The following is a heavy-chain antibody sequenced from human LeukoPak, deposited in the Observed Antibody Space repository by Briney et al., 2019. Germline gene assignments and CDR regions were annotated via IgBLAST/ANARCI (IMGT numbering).Heavy chain of an antibody. CDR3: ARARRAAAGRRNYYYYYYMDV. V-gene: IGHV4-61*02. CDR1: GDSISSGDYY. D-gene: IGHD6-13*01. Sequence: SETLFLTCTVSGDSISSGDYYWSWIRQPAGKGLEWIGRISSSGSTNYNPSLKSRVTISVDTSKNQFSLKLSSVTAADTAVYYCARARRAAAGRRNYYYYYYMDVWGKGTTVTISS. J-gene: IGHJ6*03. CDR2: ISSSGST.